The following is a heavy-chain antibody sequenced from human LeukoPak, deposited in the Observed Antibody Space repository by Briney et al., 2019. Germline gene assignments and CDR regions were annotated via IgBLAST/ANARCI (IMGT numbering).Heavy chain of an antibody. Sequence: ASVKVSCKASGYTFTSYGISWVRQAPGQGLEWMGWISAYNGNTNYAQKLQGRVTMTTDTSTSTAYMELRSLRSDDTAVYYCARRTYCSGGSCYSGINDYWGQGTLVTVSS. D-gene: IGHD2-15*01. J-gene: IGHJ4*02. CDR1: GYTFTSYG. CDR3: ARRTYCSGGSCYSGINDY. V-gene: IGHV1-18*01. CDR2: ISAYNGNT.